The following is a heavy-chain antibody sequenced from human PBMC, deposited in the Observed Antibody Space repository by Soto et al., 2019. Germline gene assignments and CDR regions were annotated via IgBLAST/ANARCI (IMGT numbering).Heavy chain of an antibody. J-gene: IGHJ4*02. CDR3: AIAYKITATADHLDY. D-gene: IGHD5-18*01. Sequence: QVQLVQSGAEVKKPGSSVKVSSKASGGTFSSYTISWVRQAPGQGLEWMGRIIPILGIANYAQKFQGRVTITADKSTSTAYMELSSLRSEDTAVYYCAIAYKITATADHLDYWGQGTLVTVSS. V-gene: IGHV1-69*02. CDR2: IIPILGIA. CDR1: GGTFSSYT.